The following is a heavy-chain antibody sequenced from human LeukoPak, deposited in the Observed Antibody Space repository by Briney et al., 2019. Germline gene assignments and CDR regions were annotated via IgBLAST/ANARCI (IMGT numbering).Heavy chain of an antibody. CDR2: FYYSGST. Sequence: SETLSLTCTVSGGSISSRSYSWAWIRQPPGKGLEWIGSFYYSGSTYYNPSLQSRLTIAADTSQNQFSLKLSSVTAADTAVYYCASRYYDYVWGTYRYEYWGQGTLVTVSA. D-gene: IGHD3-16*02. V-gene: IGHV4-39*01. CDR1: GGSISSRSYS. J-gene: IGHJ4*02. CDR3: ASRYYDYVWGTYRYEY.